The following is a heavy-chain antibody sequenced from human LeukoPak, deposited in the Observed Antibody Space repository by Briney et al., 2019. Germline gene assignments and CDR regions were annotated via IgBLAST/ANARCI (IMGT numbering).Heavy chain of an antibody. V-gene: IGHV4-59*08. D-gene: IGHD7-27*01. CDR3: ARRGSNWGYYFDY. Sequence: SETLSLTCTVSGGSISSYYWSWIRQPPGKGLEWIGYIYYSGSTNNNPSLKSRVTISVDTSKNQFSLKLSSVTAADTAVYYCARRGSNWGYYFDYWGQGTLVTVSS. J-gene: IGHJ4*02. CDR2: IYYSGST. CDR1: GGSISSYY.